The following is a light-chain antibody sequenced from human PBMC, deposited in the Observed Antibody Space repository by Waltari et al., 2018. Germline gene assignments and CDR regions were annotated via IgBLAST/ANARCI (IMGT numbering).Light chain of an antibody. V-gene: IGKV3-11*01. CDR3: QQNTNWPLT. CDR2: GAS. CDR1: QSVNYF. J-gene: IGKJ4*01. Sequence: EIVLTQSPATLSLSPGERATLSCRASQSVNYFLAWFQQKPGQAPRLLIYGASNRATGIPARFSGSGSGTDFTLTISSLEPEDFAVYYCQQNTNWPLTFGGGTKVEIK.